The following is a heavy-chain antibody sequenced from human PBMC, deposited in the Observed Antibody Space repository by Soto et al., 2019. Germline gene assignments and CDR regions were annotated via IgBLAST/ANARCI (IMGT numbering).Heavy chain of an antibody. J-gene: IGHJ4*02. Sequence: QVQLVESGGGAVQPGESLRLSCVASGFDFTYYAMHWVRQAPGKGLESVAVMSSDGSKIHHTDSVKGRFTISRDNSKNTLYLQMNSLRKEDTAVYFCAKDEGVGGTLGLFDYWGQGTLVSVS. V-gene: IGHV3-30*18. CDR1: GFDFTYYA. D-gene: IGHD1-26*01. CDR3: AKDEGVGGTLGLFDY. CDR2: MSSDGSKI.